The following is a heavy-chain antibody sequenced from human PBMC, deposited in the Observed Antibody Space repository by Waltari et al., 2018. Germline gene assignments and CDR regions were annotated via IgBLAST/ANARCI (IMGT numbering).Heavy chain of an antibody. J-gene: IGHJ4*02. CDR3: ARGGGWIQLRSPYYFDY. D-gene: IGHD5-18*01. Sequence: QVQLQESGPGLVKPSETLSLTCTVSGGSISSYYWSWIRQPPGKGLEWIGYIYYRWSTNYTPAHKSRVTISGDTSKNQFSLKLSSVTAADTAVYYCARGGGWIQLRSPYYFDYWGQGTLVTVSS. CDR1: GGSISSYY. V-gene: IGHV4-59*01. CDR2: IYYRWST.